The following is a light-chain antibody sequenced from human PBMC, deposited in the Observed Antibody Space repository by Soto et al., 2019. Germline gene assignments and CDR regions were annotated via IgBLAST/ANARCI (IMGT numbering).Light chain of an antibody. Sequence: QSALTQHPSASGCPGLSVTISCTGTSSDVGGYNYVSWYQHHPGKAPKLIIYEVDERPSGVPDRFSGSKSGNTASLTVSGLQAEDEADYYCSSYVGSINFPYVFGTGTKVTVL. CDR2: EVD. J-gene: IGLJ1*01. CDR3: SSYVGSINFPYV. V-gene: IGLV2-8*01. CDR1: SSDVGGYNY.